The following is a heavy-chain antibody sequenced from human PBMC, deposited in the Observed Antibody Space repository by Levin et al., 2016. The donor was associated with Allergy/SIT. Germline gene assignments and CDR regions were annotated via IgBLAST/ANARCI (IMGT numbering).Heavy chain of an antibody. CDR2: IYYSGST. CDR3: ATEEAAAGDY. CDR1: GGSISSSSYY. Sequence: SETLSLTCTVSGGSISSSSYYWGWIRQPPGKGLEWIGSIYYSGSTYYNPSLKSRVTISIDTSKNQFSLKLSSVTAADTAVYYCATEEAAAGDYWGQGTLVTVSS. D-gene: IGHD6-13*01. V-gene: IGHV4-39*01. J-gene: IGHJ4*02.